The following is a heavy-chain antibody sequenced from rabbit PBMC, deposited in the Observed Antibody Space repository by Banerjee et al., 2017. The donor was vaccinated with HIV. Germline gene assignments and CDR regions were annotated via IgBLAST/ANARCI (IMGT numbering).Heavy chain of an antibody. J-gene: IGHJ3*01. Sequence: QEQLEESGGDLVKPGASLTLTCKASGFDFSTNAMCWVRQAPGKGLEWIACINTSSGNTVYANWAKGRFTISKTSSTTVTLQMTSLTAADTATYFCARGSGDAGYGCDQWGQGTLVTVS. CDR1: GFDFSTNA. CDR3: ARGSGDAGYGCDQ. CDR2: INTSSGNT. V-gene: IGHV1S45*01. D-gene: IGHD6-1*01.